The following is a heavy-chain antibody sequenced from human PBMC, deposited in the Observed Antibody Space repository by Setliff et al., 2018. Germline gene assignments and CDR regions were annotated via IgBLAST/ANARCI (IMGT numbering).Heavy chain of an antibody. CDR2: IYIGGSA. CDR1: GGSISSYY. J-gene: IGHJ6*03. CDR3: AREQWLDPPGYYYMDV. V-gene: IGHV4-4*07. D-gene: IGHD6-19*01. Sequence: PSETLSLTCTVSGGSISSYYWSWIRQPAGKGLEWIGHIYIGGSANYNPSLKSRVTMSIDTSKNQFSLKLNSVTAEDTAVYYCAREQWLDPPGYYYMDVWAKGTTVTVSS.